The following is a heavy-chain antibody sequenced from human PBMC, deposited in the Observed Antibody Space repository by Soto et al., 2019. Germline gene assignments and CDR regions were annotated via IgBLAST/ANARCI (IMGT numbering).Heavy chain of an antibody. Sequence: QVQLVQSGAEVKKPGSSVKVSCKASGGTFSTNTISWVRQAPGQGLEWMAGIMPIVGSANYAQKFQGRVTITADEYTRAVYMELSRLRSEDTAVYYCARHFDSDTSGYYYAYWGQGTLVTVSS. J-gene: IGHJ4*02. CDR2: IMPIVGSA. D-gene: IGHD3-22*01. CDR1: GGTFSTNT. V-gene: IGHV1-69*01. CDR3: ARHFDSDTSGYYYAY.